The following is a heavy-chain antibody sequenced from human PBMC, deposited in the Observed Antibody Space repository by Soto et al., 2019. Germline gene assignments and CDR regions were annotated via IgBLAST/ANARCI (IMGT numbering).Heavy chain of an antibody. V-gene: IGHV3-21*01. CDR2: ISGPSIYI. Sequence: EVQLVESGGGLVKPGGSLRLSCVASGLTFSGYSINWVRQAPGKGLEWVSYISGPSIYIYYADSVKGRFTISRDNAKSAVYLQMNSLRAEYTAVYYCARGFRNGFNVWGQGTTVSVSS. D-gene: IGHD2-8*01. CDR3: ARGFRNGFNV. J-gene: IGHJ6*02. CDR1: GLTFSGYS.